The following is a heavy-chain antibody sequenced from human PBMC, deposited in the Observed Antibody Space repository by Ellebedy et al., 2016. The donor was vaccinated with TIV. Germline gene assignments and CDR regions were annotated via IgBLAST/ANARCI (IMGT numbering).Heavy chain of an antibody. D-gene: IGHD6-6*01. J-gene: IGHJ5*02. CDR2: ISSSGSTI. V-gene: IGHV3-48*04. Sequence: GESLKISCGASGFTFSSYGMHWVRQAPGKGLEWVSYISSSGSTIYYADSVKGRFTISRDNAKNSLYLQMNSLRAEDTAVYYCARDYSSSSRFDPWGQGTLVTVSS. CDR3: ARDYSSSSRFDP. CDR1: GFTFSSYG.